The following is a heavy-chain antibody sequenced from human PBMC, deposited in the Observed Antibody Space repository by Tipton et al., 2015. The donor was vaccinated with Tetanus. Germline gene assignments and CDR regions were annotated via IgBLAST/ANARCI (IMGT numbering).Heavy chain of an antibody. CDR2: IYYSGST. CDR3: ARSEQQLVRGYYYYYHMDV. J-gene: IGHJ6*03. Sequence: TLSLTCTVSGGSISSYYWSWIRQPPGKGLEWIGYIYYSGSTNYNPSLKSRVTISVDTSKNQFSLKLSSVTAADTAVYYCARSEQQLVRGYYYYYHMDVWGKGTTVTVSS. V-gene: IGHV4-59*01. CDR1: GGSISSYY. D-gene: IGHD6-13*01.